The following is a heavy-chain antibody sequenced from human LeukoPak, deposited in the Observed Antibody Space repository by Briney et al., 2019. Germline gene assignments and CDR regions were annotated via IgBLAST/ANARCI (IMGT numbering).Heavy chain of an antibody. CDR2: INPNSGGT. V-gene: IGHV1-2*06. Sequence: GASVKVSCKASGYTFTGYYTHWVRQAPGQGLEWMGRINPNSGGTNYAQKFQGRVTMTRDTSISTAYMELSRLRSDDTAVYYCARVQGWDDAFDIWGQGTMVTVSS. J-gene: IGHJ3*02. CDR3: ARVQGWDDAFDI. D-gene: IGHD6-19*01. CDR1: GYTFTGYY.